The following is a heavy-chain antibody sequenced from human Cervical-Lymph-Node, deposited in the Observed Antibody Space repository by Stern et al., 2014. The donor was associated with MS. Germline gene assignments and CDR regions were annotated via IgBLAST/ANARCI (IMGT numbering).Heavy chain of an antibody. CDR1: GYTFIDHS. D-gene: IGHD3-22*01. J-gene: IGHJ4*02. Sequence: VQLVESGADVKKPGASVNVSCKTSGYTFIDHSVHWVRQAPGQGLEWMGRLNPDSGGPRYAQRFRGRVTMTRDTSISTAYMELSSLRSDDTAVYYCARQTASYDSSHLDYWGQGTLVTVSS. CDR2: LNPDSGGP. V-gene: IGHV1-2*06. CDR3: ARQTASYDSSHLDY.